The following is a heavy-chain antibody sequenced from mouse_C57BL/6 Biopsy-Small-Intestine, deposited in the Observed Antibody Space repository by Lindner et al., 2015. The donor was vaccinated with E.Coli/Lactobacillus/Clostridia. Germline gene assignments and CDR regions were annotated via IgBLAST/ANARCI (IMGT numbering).Heavy chain of an antibody. D-gene: IGHD2-4*01. CDR1: GYSFTDYN. J-gene: IGHJ4*01. CDR3: ARTIYYDYGYAMDY. Sequence: VQLQESGPELVKPGASVKISCKASGYSFTDYNMNWVKQSNGKSLEWVGVINPNYGTTSYNQKFKGKATLTVDQSSSTAYMQLNSLTSEDSAVYYWARTIYYDYGYAMDYWGQGTSVTVSS. V-gene: IGHV1-39*01. CDR2: INPNYGTT.